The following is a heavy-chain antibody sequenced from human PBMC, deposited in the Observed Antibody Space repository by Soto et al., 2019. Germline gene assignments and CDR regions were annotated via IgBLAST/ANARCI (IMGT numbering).Heavy chain of an antibody. D-gene: IGHD2-21*02. CDR3: AKYWLLMTAVPNYFDH. J-gene: IGHJ4*02. CDR2: ISGGGGST. V-gene: IGHV3-23*01. Sequence: VQLLESGGGLVQPGGSLRLSCVASGFTFSNYAMSWVRQAPGKGLEWVSAISGGGGSTYYSDSVKGRFNISRDNSKNTLYLQMNSLRAEDTAIDYCAKYWLLMTAVPNYFDHWGQGTLVTVSS. CDR1: GFTFSNYA.